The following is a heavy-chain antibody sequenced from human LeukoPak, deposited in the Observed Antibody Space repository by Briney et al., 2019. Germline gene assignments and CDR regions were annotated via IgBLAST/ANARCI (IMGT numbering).Heavy chain of an antibody. V-gene: IGHV3-33*01. CDR3: ARELPPVVNYRFDH. Sequence: GGSLRLSCAASGFTFSNYGMHWVRQAPGKGLEWVAVIWYDGSNKYCADSVKGRFTISRGNSMNTLYLQINSLRAEDTAMYYCARELPPVVNYRFDHWGQGTLVTVSS. J-gene: IGHJ5*02. CDR1: GFTFSNYG. CDR2: IWYDGSNK. D-gene: IGHD1-7*01.